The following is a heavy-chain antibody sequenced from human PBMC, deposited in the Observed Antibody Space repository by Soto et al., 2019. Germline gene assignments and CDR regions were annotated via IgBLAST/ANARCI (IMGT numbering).Heavy chain of an antibody. Sequence: GGSLRLSCAASGFTVSSNYMSWVRQAPGKGLEWVSVIYSGGSTYYADSMKGRFTISRDNSKNTLYLQMNSLRAEDTAVYYCARGGVEYYYDSSGAFDIWGQGTMVTVSS. CDR1: GFTVSSNY. CDR3: ARGGVEYYYDSSGAFDI. D-gene: IGHD3-22*01. V-gene: IGHV3-53*01. CDR2: IYSGGST. J-gene: IGHJ3*02.